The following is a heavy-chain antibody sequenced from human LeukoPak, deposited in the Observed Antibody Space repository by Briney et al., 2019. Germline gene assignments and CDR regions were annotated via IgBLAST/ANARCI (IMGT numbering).Heavy chain of an antibody. Sequence: GTSLRLSCVASGFTFSHFGMHWVRQAPGKGPEWVADIWSDASKKNYAESVKGRFTISRDNSESTLYLQMDSLRAEDTALYYCAREGGSGRYPGLFDYWGQGALVTVST. V-gene: IGHV3-33*01. CDR3: AREGGSGRYPGLFDY. D-gene: IGHD3-10*01. J-gene: IGHJ4*02. CDR2: IWSDASKK. CDR1: GFTFSHFG.